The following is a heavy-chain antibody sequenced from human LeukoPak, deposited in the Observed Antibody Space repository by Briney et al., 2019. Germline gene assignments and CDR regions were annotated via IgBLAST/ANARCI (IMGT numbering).Heavy chain of an antibody. D-gene: IGHD5-24*01. J-gene: IGHJ1*01. Sequence: ASVTVSCKASGYTFTGDYMHWVRLAPGQGLEWMGRINPNSGGTNYARKFQGRVTMTRDTSISTTYMELRNLRSDDTAVYFCAKVGRFGGYNPTGFQHWGQGTLVTVSS. CDR3: AKVGRFGGYNPTGFQH. V-gene: IGHV1-2*06. CDR2: INPNSGGT. CDR1: GYTFTGDY.